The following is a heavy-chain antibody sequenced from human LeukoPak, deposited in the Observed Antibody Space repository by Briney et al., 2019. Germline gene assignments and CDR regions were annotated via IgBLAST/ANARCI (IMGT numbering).Heavy chain of an antibody. CDR2: VYHSGST. J-gene: IGHJ5*02. V-gene: IGHV4-4*02. CDR1: GGSISSSDW. CDR3: ARRDNYVWFDP. D-gene: IGHD3-10*02. Sequence: ASETLSLTCAVSGGSISSSDWWSGVRQPPGKGLEWIGEVYHSGSTKHNPSLMSRVTISVDKSKNQFSLRLSSVTAADTAVYYCARRDNYVWFDPWGQGTLVTVSS.